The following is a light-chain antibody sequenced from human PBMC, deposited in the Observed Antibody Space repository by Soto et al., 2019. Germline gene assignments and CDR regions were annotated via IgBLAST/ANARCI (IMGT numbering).Light chain of an antibody. CDR2: EVS. J-gene: IGLJ2*01. CDR1: SSDVGGYNY. V-gene: IGLV2-14*01. CDR3: SSYTTSSTPVV. Sequence: QSALTQPASVSGSPGQSITISCTGTSSDVGGYNYVSWYQQHPGKGPKLMIYEVSKRPAGVSNRFSGSKSGNTASLTISGLQGEDEADYYCSSYTTSSTPVVFGGGTQLTVL.